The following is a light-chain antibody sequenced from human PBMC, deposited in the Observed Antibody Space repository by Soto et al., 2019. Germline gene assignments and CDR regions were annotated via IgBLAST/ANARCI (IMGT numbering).Light chain of an antibody. Sequence: QSALTQPASVSGSPGQSITISCTGTSSDVGGYNYVSWYQQHPAKAPKLMIYDVSNRPSGVSNRFSGSTSGNTASLTIAGLEAEDEADYYCRSYTSSSTRVFGGGTKLTVL. J-gene: IGLJ2*01. CDR3: RSYTSSSTRV. CDR1: SSDVGGYNY. CDR2: DVS. V-gene: IGLV2-14*01.